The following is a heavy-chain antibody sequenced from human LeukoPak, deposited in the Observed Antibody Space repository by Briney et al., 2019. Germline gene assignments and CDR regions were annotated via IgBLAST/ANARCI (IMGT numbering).Heavy chain of an antibody. Sequence: GGSLRLSCAASGFTFSSYWMTWVRQAPGKGLEWVAHVKPDGSEKSYVDSVKGRFTISRDNAQNSLYLQMNSLRAEDTAVYYCARDYSNYPYYYYYYYGMDVWGQGTTVTVSS. D-gene: IGHD4-11*01. V-gene: IGHV3-7*01. CDR1: GFTFSSYW. CDR3: ARDYSNYPYYYYYYYGMDV. J-gene: IGHJ6*01. CDR2: VKPDGSEK.